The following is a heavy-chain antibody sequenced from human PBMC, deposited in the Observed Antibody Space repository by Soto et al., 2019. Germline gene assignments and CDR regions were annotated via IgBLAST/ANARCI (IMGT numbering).Heavy chain of an antibody. Sequence: QVQLVESGGGVVQPGRSLRLSCAASGFTFSSYGMHWVRQAPGKGLEWVAVISYDGSNKYYADSVKGRFTISRDNSKKTLYLQMNSLRDEDTAVYYCAKAVAELGYGYWGQGTLVTVSS. CDR2: ISYDGSNK. J-gene: IGHJ4*02. V-gene: IGHV3-30*18. CDR3: AKAVAELGYGY. D-gene: IGHD2-15*01. CDR1: GFTFSSYG.